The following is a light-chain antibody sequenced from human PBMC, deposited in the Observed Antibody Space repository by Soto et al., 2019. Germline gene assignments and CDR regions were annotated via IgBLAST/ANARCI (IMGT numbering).Light chain of an antibody. Sequence: EIAMTQSPASLSVSPGERATLSCRASQSVSTNLAWYQQKPGQAPRLLMYGASTRAIGIPARFTGGGSGTEFTLTISSLQPEDLTFYYCQQSDNWPITFGQGTRLEIK. CDR2: GAS. CDR1: QSVSTN. J-gene: IGKJ5*01. CDR3: QQSDNWPIT. V-gene: IGKV3-15*01.